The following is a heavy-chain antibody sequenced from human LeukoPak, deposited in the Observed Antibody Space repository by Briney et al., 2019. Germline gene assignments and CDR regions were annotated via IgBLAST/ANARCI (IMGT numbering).Heavy chain of an antibody. V-gene: IGHV3-30*19. D-gene: IGHD3-10*01. J-gene: IGHJ5*02. CDR2: IWYDGSNK. CDR3: ARSDYYGSGAVAWFDP. CDR1: GFTFSNYG. Sequence: GGSLRLSCAASGFTFSNYGTHWVRQAPGKGLEWVAVIWYDGSNKYYADSVKGRFTISRDNSKNTLYLQMNSLRAEDTAVYYCARSDYYGSGAVAWFDPWGQGTLVTVSS.